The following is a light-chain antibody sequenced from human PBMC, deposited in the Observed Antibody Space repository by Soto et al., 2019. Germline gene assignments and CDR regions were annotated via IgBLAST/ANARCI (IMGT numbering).Light chain of an antibody. J-gene: IGLJ3*02. V-gene: IGLV1-40*01. CDR1: SSNIGAGYP. Sequence: QSALTQPPSVSGAPGQRVTISCTGSSSNIGAGYPVHWYQQLPGTAPKLLVAGNRPSGVPDRFSVSKSGASASLAITGLQAEDGADYYCQSYDSSLSRRWVFGGGTKLTVL. CDR3: QSYDSSLSRRWV. CDR2: G.